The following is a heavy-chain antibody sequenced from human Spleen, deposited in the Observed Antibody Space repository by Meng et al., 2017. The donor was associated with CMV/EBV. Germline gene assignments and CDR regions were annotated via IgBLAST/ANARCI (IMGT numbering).Heavy chain of an antibody. CDR2: ILGDGSSK. CDR3: ARGGGYCSTYCYGSDY. CDR1: FTFSAYA. J-gene: IGHJ4*02. V-gene: IGHV3-30*04. Sequence: FTFSAYAMHCVRQAPGKGLEWVAFILGDGSSKIYADSVKGRFTISRDNSKDTLYLLMNSLRTEDTAVYYCARGGGYCSTYCYGSDYWGQGTLVTVSS. D-gene: IGHD3-10*01.